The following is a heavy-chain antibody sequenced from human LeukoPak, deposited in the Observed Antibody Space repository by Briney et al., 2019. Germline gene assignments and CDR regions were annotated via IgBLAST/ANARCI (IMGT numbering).Heavy chain of an antibody. CDR1: GFTFSNYW. CDR2: INADGSTA. V-gene: IGHV3-74*01. CDR3: VVVVEPPDSDGFDV. Sequence: PGGSLRLSCAASGFTFSNYWMHWVRQAPGKGLVWVSLINADGSTATYADSVKGRFTISRDNARNTLSLQMNSLTIEDTAVYYCVVVVEPPDSDGFDVWGQGTMITVSS. J-gene: IGHJ3*01. D-gene: IGHD1-14*01.